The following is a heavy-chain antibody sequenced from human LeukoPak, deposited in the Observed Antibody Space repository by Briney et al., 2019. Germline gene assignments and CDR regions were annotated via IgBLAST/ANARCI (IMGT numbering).Heavy chain of an antibody. D-gene: IGHD3-22*01. Sequence: GGSLRLSCAASGFTFSSYAMSWVRQAPGKGLEWVSDISGSGGSTYYADSVKGRFTISRDNSKNTLYLQMNSRRAEDTAVYYCAKDLTWTYYYDSSGSEFDYWGQGTLVTVSS. V-gene: IGHV3-23*01. J-gene: IGHJ4*02. CDR2: ISGSGGST. CDR1: GFTFSSYA. CDR3: AKDLTWTYYYDSSGSEFDY.